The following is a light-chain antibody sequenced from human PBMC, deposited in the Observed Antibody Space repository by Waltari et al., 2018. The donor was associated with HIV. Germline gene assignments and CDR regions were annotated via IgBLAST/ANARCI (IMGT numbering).Light chain of an antibody. CDR1: SSDVGGYDS. V-gene: IGLV2-11*01. J-gene: IGLJ3*02. CDR2: EVI. CDR3: CSYAGTYTYVL. Sequence: PRSVSGSPGQSVTISCTGTSSDVGGYDSVSWYLQHPGKVPKLIIYEVIKRPSGVPDRFSGSKSGNTASLTISGLQTEDEADYFCCSYAGTYTYVLFGGGTKLTVL.